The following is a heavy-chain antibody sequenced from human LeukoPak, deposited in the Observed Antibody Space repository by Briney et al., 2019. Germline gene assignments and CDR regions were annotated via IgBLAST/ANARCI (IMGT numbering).Heavy chain of an antibody. D-gene: IGHD6-13*01. V-gene: IGHV4-59*12. CDR2: IYYSGST. CDR3: ASYSSSRVSDY. J-gene: IGHJ4*02. Sequence: PSETLSLTCTVSGGSISSYYWSWIRQPPGKGLEWIGNIYYSGSTNYNPSLKSRVTISVDTSKNQFSLKLSSVTAADTAVYYCASYSSSRVSDYWGQGTLVTVSS. CDR1: GGSISSYY.